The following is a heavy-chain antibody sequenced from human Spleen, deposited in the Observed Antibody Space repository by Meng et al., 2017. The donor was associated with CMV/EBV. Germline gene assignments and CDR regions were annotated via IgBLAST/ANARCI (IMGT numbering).Heavy chain of an antibody. J-gene: IGHJ6*02. D-gene: IGHD6-6*01. CDR1: GFTFSSYA. CDR2: ISYDGSNK. CDR3: ARYSSSSGMDV. V-gene: IGHV3-30*04. Sequence: GESLKISCAASGFTFSSYAMHWVRQAPGKGLEWVAVISYDGSNKYYADSVKGRFTISRDNSKNTLYLEMNSLRDEDTAVYYCARYSSSSGMDVWGQGTTVTVSS.